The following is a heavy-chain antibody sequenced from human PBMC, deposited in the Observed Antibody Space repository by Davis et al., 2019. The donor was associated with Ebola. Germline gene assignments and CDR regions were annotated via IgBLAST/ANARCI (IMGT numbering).Heavy chain of an antibody. CDR1: GFTFSSYS. CDR2: ISSSSSYI. D-gene: IGHD3-16*01. CDR3: ARFRGWGGY. Sequence: GESLKISCAASGFTFSSYSMNWVRQAPGKGLEWVSSISSSSSYIYYADSVKGRFTSSKDNAKNTLYRQMNSLRAEDTAVYYCARFRGWGGYWGQGTLVTVSS. J-gene: IGHJ4*02. V-gene: IGHV3-21*01.